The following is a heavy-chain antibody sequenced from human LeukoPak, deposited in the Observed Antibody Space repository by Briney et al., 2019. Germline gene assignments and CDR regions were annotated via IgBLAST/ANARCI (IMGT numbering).Heavy chain of an antibody. V-gene: IGHV3-66*01. Sequence: GGSLRLSCAASGFTVSSNYMSWVRQAPGKGLEWVSVIYSGGSTYYADSVKGRFTISRDKNTLYLQMNSLRAEDTAVYYCARDLYYGSGSYYYWGQGTLVTVSS. D-gene: IGHD3-10*01. CDR1: GFTVSSNY. CDR2: IYSGGST. J-gene: IGHJ4*02. CDR3: ARDLYYGSGSYYY.